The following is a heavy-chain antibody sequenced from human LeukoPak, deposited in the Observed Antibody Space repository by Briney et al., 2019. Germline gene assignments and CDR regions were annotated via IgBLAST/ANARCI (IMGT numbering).Heavy chain of an antibody. V-gene: IGHV3-30*02. CDR1: GFTFSSYG. D-gene: IGHD2-21*02. J-gene: IGHJ4*02. Sequence: GGSLRLSCAASGFTFSSYGMHWVRQAPGKGLDWVAYIQYDGSNEQYADSVKGRFSISRDSSKNTLYLQMNSLRAEDTAVYYCARAHCGGDCVMPLDSWGQGTLVTVSS. CDR3: ARAHCGGDCVMPLDS. CDR2: IQYDGSNE.